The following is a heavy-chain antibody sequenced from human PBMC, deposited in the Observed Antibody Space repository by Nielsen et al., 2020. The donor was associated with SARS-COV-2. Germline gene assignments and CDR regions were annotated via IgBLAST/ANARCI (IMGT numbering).Heavy chain of an antibody. CDR3: VRVELLLEGVHWFDP. CDR2: IYNSGST. V-gene: IGHV4-30-4*01. Sequence: SETLSLTCTVPGGSITSYYWSWIRQPPGKGLEWIGYIYNSGSTSYNPSLKSRLTISVDTSKNQFSLKLSSVTAADTAVYYCVRVELLLEGVHWFDPWGQGTLVTVSS. J-gene: IGHJ5*02. D-gene: IGHD1-26*01. CDR1: GGSITSYY.